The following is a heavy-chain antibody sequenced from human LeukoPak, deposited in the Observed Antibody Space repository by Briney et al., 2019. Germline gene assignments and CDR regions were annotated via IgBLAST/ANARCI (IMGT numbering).Heavy chain of an antibody. CDR1: GFTFSSYG. Sequence: PGGSLRLSCAASGFTFSSYGIHWVRQAPGKGLEWVAFIRYDGSNKYYADSVKGRFTISRDNSKNTLYLQMNSLRAEDTAVYYCAKDLHGYCSSTSCYPFDYWGQGTLVTVSS. D-gene: IGHD2-2*01. CDR2: IRYDGSNK. CDR3: AKDLHGYCSSTSCYPFDY. J-gene: IGHJ4*02. V-gene: IGHV3-30*02.